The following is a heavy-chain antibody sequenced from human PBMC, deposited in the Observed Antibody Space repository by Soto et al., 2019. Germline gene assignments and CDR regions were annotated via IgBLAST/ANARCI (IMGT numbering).Heavy chain of an antibody. Sequence: SETLSLTCAVYGGSFSGYYWSWIRQPPGKGLEWIGEINHSGSTNYNPSLKSRVTISVDTSKNQFSLKLSSVTAADTAVYYCARGRLLFGVTRNNWFDPWGQGTLVTVSS. V-gene: IGHV4-34*01. J-gene: IGHJ5*02. CDR2: INHSGST. CDR3: ARGRLLFGVTRNNWFDP. D-gene: IGHD3-16*01. CDR1: GGSFSGYY.